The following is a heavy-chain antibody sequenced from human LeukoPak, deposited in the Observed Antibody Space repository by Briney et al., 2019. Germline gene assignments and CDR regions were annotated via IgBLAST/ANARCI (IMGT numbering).Heavy chain of an antibody. J-gene: IGHJ5*02. CDR2: ISYDGSNK. V-gene: IGHV3-30*04. D-gene: IGHD3-3*01. CDR3: AREAVTIFGLVRTQTPKGPHRFDP. CDR1: GFTFSSYA. Sequence: GRSLRLSCAASGFTFSSYAMHWVRQAPGKGLEWVAFISYDGSNKYYADSVKGRFTISRDNSKNTLYLQMNSLRAEDTAVYYCAREAVTIFGLVRTQTPKGPHRFDPWGQGTLVTVSS.